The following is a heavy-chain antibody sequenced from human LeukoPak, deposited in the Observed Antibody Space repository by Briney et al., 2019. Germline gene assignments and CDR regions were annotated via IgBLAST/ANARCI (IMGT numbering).Heavy chain of an antibody. J-gene: IGHJ4*02. CDR1: GFTFSSSW. Sequence: GGSLRLSCVASGFTFSSSWMAWVRQAPGKGLQWVANINHDGSVKNYVGSVKGRFAISRDNAQNSFYLQMNSLETDDTAVYYCAKDSYSKGDYWGQGTLVTVSS. CDR2: INHDGSVK. CDR3: AKDSYSKGDY. V-gene: IGHV3-7*01. D-gene: IGHD4-4*01.